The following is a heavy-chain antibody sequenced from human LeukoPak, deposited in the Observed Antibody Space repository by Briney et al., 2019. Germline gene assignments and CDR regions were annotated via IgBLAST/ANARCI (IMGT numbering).Heavy chain of an antibody. V-gene: IGHV3-7*05. CDR3: VRHGPNCFDY. CDR1: AFTFSGHW. J-gene: IGHJ4*02. CDR2: INKDGSDT. D-gene: IGHD2-8*01. Sequence: GGSLRLSCAASAFTFSGHWMGWVRQAPGKGLEWVANINKDGSDTYHVDSVRGRFTISRDNTKTSLYLQMNSLRVEDTAVYYCVRHGPNCFDYWGQGTQVTVSS.